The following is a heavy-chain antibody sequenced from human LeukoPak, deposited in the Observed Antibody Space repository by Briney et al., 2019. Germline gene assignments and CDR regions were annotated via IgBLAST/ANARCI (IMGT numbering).Heavy chain of an antibody. D-gene: IGHD2-15*01. J-gene: IGHJ4*02. CDR1: GFTFSSYS. CDR3: ARDCSGGSCYLHYYFDY. Sequence: GGSLRLSCAASGFTFSSYSMNWVRQAPGKGLEWVSSISSSSSYIYYADSVKGRFTISRDNAKNSLYLQMNSLRAEDTAVYYCARDCSGGSCYLHYYFDYWGQGTLVTVSS. V-gene: IGHV3-21*01. CDR2: ISSSSSYI.